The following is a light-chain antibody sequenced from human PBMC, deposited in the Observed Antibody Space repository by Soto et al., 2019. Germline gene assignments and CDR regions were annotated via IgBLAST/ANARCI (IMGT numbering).Light chain of an antibody. CDR2: GVN. V-gene: IGLV2-14*01. J-gene: IGLJ2*01. CDR1: SSDIGGYDF. Sequence: QSALTQPASVSGSPGQSITLSCTGTSSDIGGYDFVSWYQRYPGKAPKLIIYGVNNRPSGVSNRFSGSKSGNSASLTISGLQAEDEADYYCPSYASSSTHVVFGGGTKVTVL. CDR3: PSYASSSTHVV.